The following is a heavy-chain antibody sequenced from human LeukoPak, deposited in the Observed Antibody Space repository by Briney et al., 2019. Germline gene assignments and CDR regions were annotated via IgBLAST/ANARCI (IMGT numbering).Heavy chain of an antibody. J-gene: IGHJ4*02. Sequence: GGSLRLSCAASGFTFSDYYMSWIRQAPGKGLEWVSYISSSGSTIYYADSVKGRFTISRDNAKNSLYLQMNSLRAEDTAVYYCAKAPRFEWELPIGYWGQGTLVTVSS. CDR1: GFTFSDYY. D-gene: IGHD1-26*01. V-gene: IGHV3-11*01. CDR3: AKAPRFEWELPIGY. CDR2: ISSSGSTI.